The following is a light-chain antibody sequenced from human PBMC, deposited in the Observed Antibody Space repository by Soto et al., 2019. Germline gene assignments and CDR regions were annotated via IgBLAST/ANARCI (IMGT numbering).Light chain of an antibody. CDR2: AAS. Sequence: DVQLTNSRSSLSASVGDRAILTCRASQTMSIYLNWYQQRPGKAPKLLIYAASSLQSGVPSRFSGSGSGTDFTLTISSLQPEDFATYYCQQSYSTPRTFGQGTKVDNK. CDR3: QQSYSTPRT. V-gene: IGKV1-39*01. CDR1: QTMSIY. J-gene: IGKJ1*01.